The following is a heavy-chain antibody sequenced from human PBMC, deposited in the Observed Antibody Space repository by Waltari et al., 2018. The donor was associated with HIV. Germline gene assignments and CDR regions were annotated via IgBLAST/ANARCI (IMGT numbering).Heavy chain of an antibody. CDR2: IYTDSCDT. Sequence: QVQLVQSGAELRKPGASVKVSCKTSGYTFTDYYIHWVRQAPGQGPEWMGWIYTDSCDTHFAEKFQVRVTRTRDTSIRTAYVEVSNLRSDDTAVYYCARQMTFYDALDIWGQGTMVSVSS. V-gene: IGHV1-2*01. CDR1: GYTFTDYY. CDR3: ARQMTFYDALDI. J-gene: IGHJ3*02.